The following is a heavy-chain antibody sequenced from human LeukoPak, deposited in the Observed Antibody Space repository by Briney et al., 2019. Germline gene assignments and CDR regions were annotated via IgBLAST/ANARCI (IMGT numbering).Heavy chain of an antibody. Sequence: ASVKVSCKVSGYTLTELSMHWVRQAPGKGLEWMGGFDPEDGETIYAQKFQGRVTMTRDTSTSTVYMELSSLRSEDTAVYYCARDLRVPAAMEEVQPLYYYYYGMDVWGQGTTVTVSS. CDR3: ARDLRVPAAMEEVQPLYYYYYGMDV. V-gene: IGHV1-24*01. CDR1: GYTLTELS. D-gene: IGHD2-2*01. J-gene: IGHJ6*02. CDR2: FDPEDGET.